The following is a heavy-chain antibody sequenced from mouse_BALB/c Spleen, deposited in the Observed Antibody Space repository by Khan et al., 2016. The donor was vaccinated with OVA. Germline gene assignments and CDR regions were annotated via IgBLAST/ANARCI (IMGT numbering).Heavy chain of an antibody. V-gene: IGHV2-6-4*01. Sequence: VQLQESGPGLVVPSQSLSITCTVSGFSLSRYNIHWVRQPPGKGLEWLGMIWGGGGTDYNSTLKSGLSISKDNSKSQVFLKMNSLQTDDTAMYFCARAYYRYDGYYAMDYWGQGTSVTVSS. CDR3: ARAYYRYDGYYAMDY. D-gene: IGHD2-14*01. J-gene: IGHJ4*01. CDR2: IWGGGGT. CDR1: GFSLSRYN.